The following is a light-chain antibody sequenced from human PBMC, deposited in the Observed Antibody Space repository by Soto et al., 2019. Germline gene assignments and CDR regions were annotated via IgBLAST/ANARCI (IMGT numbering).Light chain of an antibody. Sequence: EIVLTQSPATLSLSPGDTGTLSCRASQSVISNSLVWYQQKPGQVPRLLIYGASNRSTGIQDRFSGSGSGTDVTLTISRLEPEDFAVYFCQQYGTSPWKFGQGTKVDIK. CDR1: QSVISNS. J-gene: IGKJ1*01. CDR2: GAS. CDR3: QQYGTSPWK. V-gene: IGKV3-20*01.